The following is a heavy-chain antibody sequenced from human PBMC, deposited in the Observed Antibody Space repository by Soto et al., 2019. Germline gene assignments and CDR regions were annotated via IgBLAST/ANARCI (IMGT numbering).Heavy chain of an antibody. CDR2: INSKNGDT. Sequence: QVQLVQSGAEVKKPGASVKVSCKASGYTFTDYYIHWVRQAPGQGLEWMGWINSKNGDTKYAQRFQGRVTMTRDTSITIAYMELSRLRYDDTAVYYCARWGNSGYYYEWGQGTLLTVSS. J-gene: IGHJ4*02. D-gene: IGHD5-12*01. V-gene: IGHV1-2*02. CDR3: ARWGNSGYYYE. CDR1: GYTFTDYY.